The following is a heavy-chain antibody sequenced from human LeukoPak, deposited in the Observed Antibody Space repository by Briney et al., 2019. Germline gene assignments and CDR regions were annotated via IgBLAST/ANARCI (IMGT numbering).Heavy chain of an antibody. CDR2: MNPNSGNT. J-gene: IGHJ3*02. V-gene: IGHV1-8*03. CDR3: ARGPGSSHPVDI. D-gene: IGHD6-6*01. Sequence: GASVKVSCKAPGYTFTSYDINWVRQATGQELEWMGWMNPNSGNTGYAQKFQGRVTITRNTSISTAYMELSSLRSEDTAVYYCARGPGSSHPVDIWGQGTMVTVSS. CDR1: GYTFTSYD.